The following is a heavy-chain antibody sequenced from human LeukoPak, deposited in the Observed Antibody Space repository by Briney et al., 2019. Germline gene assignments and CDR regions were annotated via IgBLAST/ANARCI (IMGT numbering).Heavy chain of an antibody. CDR1: GYNFISYY. D-gene: IGHD2-8*01. Sequence: ASVKVSCKASGYNFISYYMHWVRQAPGQGLEWMGIINPSGGSTSYAQKFQDRVTMTRDTSTSTVYMELSSLKSEDTAVYYCAREDVVLVDAVRYYYYGMDVWGQATTVTVSS. CDR2: INPSGGST. J-gene: IGHJ6*02. V-gene: IGHV1-46*01. CDR3: AREDVVLVDAVRYYYYGMDV.